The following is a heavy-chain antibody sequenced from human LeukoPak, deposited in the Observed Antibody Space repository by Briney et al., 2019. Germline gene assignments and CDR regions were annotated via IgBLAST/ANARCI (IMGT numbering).Heavy chain of an antibody. V-gene: IGHV3-48*03. D-gene: IGHD5-12*01. CDR2: ISSSGSTI. CDR1: GFTFSSYE. Sequence: GGALRLSCAASGFTFSSYEMNWVRQAPGKGGEGVSYISSSGSTIYYADSVKGGFTISRDNAKKSLYMQMNRVRDEDTAVYYCARAYSGYDWAYFDYWGQGTLVTVSS. CDR3: ARAYSGYDWAYFDY. J-gene: IGHJ4*02.